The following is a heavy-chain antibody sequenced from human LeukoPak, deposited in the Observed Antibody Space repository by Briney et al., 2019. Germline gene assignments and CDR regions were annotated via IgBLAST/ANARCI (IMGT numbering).Heavy chain of an antibody. D-gene: IGHD3-22*01. CDR2: ISGSGGST. J-gene: IGHJ4*02. CDR1: GFTFSSYA. CDR3: AKLSYYYDIT. V-gene: IGHV3-23*01. Sequence: GGSLRLSCAASGFTFSSYAMSWVRQAPGKGLEWVSDISGSGGSTYYADSVRGRFTISRDNSKNTLYLQMNTLRAEDTAVYYCAKLSYYYDITWGQGTLVTVSS.